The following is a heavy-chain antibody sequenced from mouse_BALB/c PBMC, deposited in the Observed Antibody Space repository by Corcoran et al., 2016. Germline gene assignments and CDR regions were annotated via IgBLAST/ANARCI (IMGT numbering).Heavy chain of an antibody. CDR2: INPNNGGT. CDR3: ARRGNYGLYYAMDY. V-gene: IGHV1-18*01. Sequence: EVLLLQSGPELGKPGDSVKIPCKASGYTFTDYNMDWVKQSHGKSLAWIGDINPNNGGTIYNQKFKGKDTLAVDKSSSTAYMELRSLTSEYTAVYYCARRGNYGLYYAMDYLGQGTSVTVSS. J-gene: IGHJ4*01. CDR1: GYTFTDYN. D-gene: IGHD2-1*01.